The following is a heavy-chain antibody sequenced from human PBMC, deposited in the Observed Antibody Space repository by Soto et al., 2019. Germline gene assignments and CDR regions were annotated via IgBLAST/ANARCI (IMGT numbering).Heavy chain of an antibody. CDR3: ASSVLVTSTMNYFDL. V-gene: IGHV5-51*01. D-gene: IGHD2-8*02. CDR2: IYPDDSDT. CDR1: GYSFSNFW. Sequence: GESLKISCQASGYSFSNFWIAWVRQMPGEGLEWLGIIYPDDSDTRYSPSFLGQVTISADKSIKTTYLQWSSLKASDTAIYFCASSVLVTSTMNYFDLWGQGTLITVSS. J-gene: IGHJ4*02.